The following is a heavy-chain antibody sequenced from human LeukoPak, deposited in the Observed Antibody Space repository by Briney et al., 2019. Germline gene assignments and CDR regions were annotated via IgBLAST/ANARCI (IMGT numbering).Heavy chain of an antibody. D-gene: IGHD5-18*01. CDR2: INGDGSIT. V-gene: IGHV3-74*01. CDR1: GFTFSSYW. J-gene: IGHJ4*02. CDR3: ARDAVATGMALPDD. Sequence: GGSLRLSCAASGFTFSSYWMHWVRHAPGKGLVWVSRINGDGSITTYADSVKGRFTISRDNAKNTLYLQMNSLRAEDTAVYYCARDAVATGMALPDDWGQGTLVTVSS.